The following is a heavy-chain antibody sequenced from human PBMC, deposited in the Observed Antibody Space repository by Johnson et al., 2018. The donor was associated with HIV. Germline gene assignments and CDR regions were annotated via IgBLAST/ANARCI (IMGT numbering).Heavy chain of an antibody. CDR2: TYGGDKT. CDR3: ASAFLTNAFDI. CDR1: GFSVNSNY. V-gene: IGHV3-66*01. Sequence: VQLVESGGGLVQPGGSLRLSCAASGFSVNSNYLSWVRQTPGKGLEWVSVTYGGDKTYYADSVKGRFTISRDTSKTTLYLQMTSLRAEATSVYYCASAFLTNAFDIWGQGTMVTVSS. D-gene: IGHD4-11*01. J-gene: IGHJ3*02.